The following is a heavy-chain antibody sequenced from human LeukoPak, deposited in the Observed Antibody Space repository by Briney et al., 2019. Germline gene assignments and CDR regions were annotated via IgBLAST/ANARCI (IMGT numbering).Heavy chain of an antibody. D-gene: IGHD2-2*01. CDR3: ARDRQRCYCSSTSCPNWFDP. J-gene: IGHJ5*02. CDR2: INHSGST. V-gene: IGHV4-34*01. Sequence: PGGSLRLSCAASGFTFSSYAMSWVRQPPGKGLEWIGEINHSGSTKYNPSLKSRVTISVDASKNQFSLKLSSVTAADTAVYYCARDRQRCYCSSTSCPNWFDPWGQGTLVIVSS. CDR1: GFTFSSYA.